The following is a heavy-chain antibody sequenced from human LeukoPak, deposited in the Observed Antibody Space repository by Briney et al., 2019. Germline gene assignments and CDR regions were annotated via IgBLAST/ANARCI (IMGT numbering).Heavy chain of an antibody. CDR2: IYSSGST. V-gene: IGHV4-4*07. CDR1: GGSISSYY. Sequence: KTSETLSLTCTVSGGSISSYYWSWIRQPAGKGLEWIGRIYSSGSTDYNPSLKSRVTMSVDTSKNKFSLKLSSVTAADTAVYYCARGGNYWPQWWFDPWGRGTLVSVSS. D-gene: IGHD1-26*01. CDR3: ARGGNYWPQWWFDP. J-gene: IGHJ5*02.